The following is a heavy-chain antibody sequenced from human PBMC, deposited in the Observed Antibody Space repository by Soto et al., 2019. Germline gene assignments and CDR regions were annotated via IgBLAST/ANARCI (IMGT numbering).Heavy chain of an antibody. Sequence: SETLSLTCSVSGDSVSSVNYYWAWIRQPPGKGLEYVGYINSIGSTNYSPSLKSRVSISLDTSKNQFSLKLTSVTSADTAIYYCARTISRGQWAAWFWGQGTLVTVSS. J-gene: IGHJ4*02. CDR3: ARTISRGQWAAWF. CDR1: GDSVSSVNYY. D-gene: IGHD2-15*01. CDR2: INSIGST. V-gene: IGHV4-61*01.